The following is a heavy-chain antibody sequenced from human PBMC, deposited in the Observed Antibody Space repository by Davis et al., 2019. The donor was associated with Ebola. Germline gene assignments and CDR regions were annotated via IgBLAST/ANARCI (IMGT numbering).Heavy chain of an antibody. V-gene: IGHV3-30*18. CDR2: ISYDGSNK. CDR1: GFTFSSYG. J-gene: IGHJ6*02. CDR3: AKVGGNIVVVPAHYYGMDV. Sequence: GESLKISCAASGFTFSSYGMHWVRQAPGKGLEWVAVISYDGSNKYYADSVKGRFTISRDNSKNTLYLQMNSLRAEDTAVYYCAKVGGNIVVVPAHYYGMDVWGQGTTVTVSS. D-gene: IGHD2-2*01.